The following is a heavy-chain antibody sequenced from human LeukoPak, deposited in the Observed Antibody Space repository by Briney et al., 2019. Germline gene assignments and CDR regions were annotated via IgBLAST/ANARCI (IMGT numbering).Heavy chain of an antibody. V-gene: IGHV4-61*01. D-gene: IGHD3-3*01. CDR3: GRTDLRPH. CDR2: IFYTGST. Sequence: SETLSLNCTVSGASVSSGSDYWSWIRQPPGKGLEWIGYIFYTGSTNYNPSVESRVSISRDLSKNQFSLKLTSVTAADTAVYYCGRTDLRPHWGQGTLVTVSS. J-gene: IGHJ4*02. CDR1: GASVSSGSDY.